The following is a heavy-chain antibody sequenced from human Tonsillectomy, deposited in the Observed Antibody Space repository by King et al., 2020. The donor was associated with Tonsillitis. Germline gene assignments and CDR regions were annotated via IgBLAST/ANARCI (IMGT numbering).Heavy chain of an antibody. D-gene: IGHD6-19*01. CDR3: ARPGWPYWYFDL. CDR2: MWYGGDT. CDR1: GGSISSTTYY. J-gene: IGHJ2*01. V-gene: IGHV4-39*01. Sequence: LQLQESGPGLVKPSETLSLTCTVSGGSISSTTYYWGWVRQPPGKGLEWIGSMWYGGDTSYNPSLKSRVTISVDTSKNQFSLKLTSVTAADTAVYYCARPGWPYWYFDLWGRGTLVTVSS.